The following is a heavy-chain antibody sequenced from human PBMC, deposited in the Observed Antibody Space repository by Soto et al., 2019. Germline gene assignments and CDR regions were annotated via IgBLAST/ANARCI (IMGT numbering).Heavy chain of an antibody. V-gene: IGHV1-69*13. J-gene: IGHJ5*02. CDR3: ARARGIAASSAFDP. CDR2: IIPIFGTA. CDR1: GGTFSSYA. Sequence: ASVKVSCKASGGTFSSYAISWVRQAPGQGLEWMGGIIPIFGTANYAQKFQGRVTITADESTSTAYMELSSLRSEDTAVYYCARARGIAASSAFDPWGRGTLVTVSS. D-gene: IGHD6-13*01.